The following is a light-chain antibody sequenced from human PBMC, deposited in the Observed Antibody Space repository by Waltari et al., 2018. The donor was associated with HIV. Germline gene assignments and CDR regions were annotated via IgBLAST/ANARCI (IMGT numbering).Light chain of an antibody. CDR1: TSNVGSNY. J-gene: IGLJ2*01. CDR3: AAWDATLKGVI. Sequence: QSLLNQPPSASGTPGQRVTISCSGRTSNVGSNYVTWYQQVPGMAPKLLVKSDDQRPSGVLDRFSGSKAGTSASLAISGLQSEDEADYFCAAWDATLKGVIFGGGTRLTVL. CDR2: SDD. V-gene: IGLV1-44*01.